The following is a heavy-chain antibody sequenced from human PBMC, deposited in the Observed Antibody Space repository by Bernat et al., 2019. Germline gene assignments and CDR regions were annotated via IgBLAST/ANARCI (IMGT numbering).Heavy chain of an antibody. CDR3: ARRTRGGYNWYFDY. CDR2: FYYGGST. V-gene: IGHV4-39*01. J-gene: IGHJ4*02. Sequence: QVQLQESGPGLVKPSETLSLTCSVSVGSISSSNYCWGWIRQSPGKGLEWIGNFYYGGSTHYNPSLKSRVIISVDASKNQFSLELSSVTAADTALYYCARRTRGGYNWYFDYWGQGSVVTVS. CDR1: VGSISSSNYC. D-gene: IGHD5-24*01.